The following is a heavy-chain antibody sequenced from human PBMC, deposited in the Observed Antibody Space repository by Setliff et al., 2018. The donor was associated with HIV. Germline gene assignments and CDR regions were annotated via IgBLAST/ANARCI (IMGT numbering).Heavy chain of an antibody. CDR2: VDPSGGST. V-gene: IGHV1-46*01. J-gene: IGHJ6*02. D-gene: IGHD3-22*01. CDR1: GYIFTSYY. Sequence: GASVKVSCKASGYIFTSYYMHWLRQVPGQGLEWMGIVDPSGGSTHYAQKFEGRVTMTRDTSTSTFHMELSSLTSEDRAIYYCARDGRVVTSPMVVVSLKNGMDVWGQGTTVTVSS. CDR3: ARDGRVVTSPMVVVSLKNGMDV.